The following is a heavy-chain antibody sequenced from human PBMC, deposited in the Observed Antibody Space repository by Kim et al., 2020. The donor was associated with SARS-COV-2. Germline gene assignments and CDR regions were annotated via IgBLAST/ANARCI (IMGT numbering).Heavy chain of an antibody. CDR3: TTLLRYFDWLAGKYYNSGKDV. V-gene: IGHV3-15*01. CDR2: IKSKTGGGKK. D-gene: IGHD3-9*01. CDR1: GFTFSNAW. J-gene: IGHJ6*02. Sequence: GGSLRLSCAASGFTFSNAWMSWVRQAPGKGLEWVGRIKSKTGGGKKDYAAPVKGRFTISRDDSKNTLYLQMNSLKTEDTDVYYCTTLLRYFDWLAGKYYNSGKDVGDRGTTVTVSS.